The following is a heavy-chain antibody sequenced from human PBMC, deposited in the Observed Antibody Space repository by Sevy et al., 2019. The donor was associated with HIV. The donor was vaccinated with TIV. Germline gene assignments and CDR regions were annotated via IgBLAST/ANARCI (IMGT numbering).Heavy chain of an antibody. CDR3: TRQGVIAELDL. CDR1: GFNFNIAA. D-gene: IGHD2-15*01. Sequence: GGSLRLSCAASGFNFNIAAIRWVRQAPGRGLEWVARIRSRADSYETEYSASVRGRFTISRDDSRTTAYLQMNSLQTEDTAVYYCTRQGVIAELDLWGHGTLVTVSS. CDR2: IRSRADSYET. J-gene: IGHJ5*02. V-gene: IGHV3-73*01.